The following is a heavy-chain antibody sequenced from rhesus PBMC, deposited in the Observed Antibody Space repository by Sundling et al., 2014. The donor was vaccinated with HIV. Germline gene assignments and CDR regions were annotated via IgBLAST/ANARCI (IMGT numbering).Heavy chain of an antibody. D-gene: IGHD6-25*01. J-gene: IGHJ4*01. CDR2: IYGNGGSP. CDR1: GGSIITGYW. Sequence: QVQLQESGPAVVKPSETLSLTCVVSGGSIITGYWWSWIRQSPGKGLEWIGNIYGNGGSPEYNPSLKSRVTISTDTSKNQFSLRLSSVTAADTAVYYCARPHSGSWTFDCWGQGVLVTVSS. CDR3: ARPHSGSWTFDC. V-gene: IGHV4-93*02.